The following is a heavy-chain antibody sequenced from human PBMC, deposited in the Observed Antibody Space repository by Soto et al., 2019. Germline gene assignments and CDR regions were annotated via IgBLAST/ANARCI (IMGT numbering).Heavy chain of an antibody. D-gene: IGHD2-2*01. CDR1: GYDFSSYG. V-gene: IGHV1-18*04. Sequence: QVQLVPSGAEVKKPGASVKVSCKASGYDFSSYGISWVRQAPGQGLEWMGWISASNGNRDYAQQFQGRVTMTSDTSRTKAYMELRSLRSDDTAVYYCVRDPQRNDYWGQGTLVNVSS. CDR2: ISASNGNR. J-gene: IGHJ4*02. CDR3: VRDPQRNDY.